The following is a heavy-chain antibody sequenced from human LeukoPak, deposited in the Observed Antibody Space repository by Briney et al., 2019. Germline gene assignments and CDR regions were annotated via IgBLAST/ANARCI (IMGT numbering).Heavy chain of an antibody. D-gene: IGHD3-9*01. Sequence: PGGSLRLSCAASGFTFSDYYMSWIRQAPGKGLEWVSYISSSGSTIYYADSVKGRFTISRDNAKNSLYLQMNSLRAEDTAVYYCASLTGYSIDAFDIWGQGTMVTVSS. CDR3: ASLTGYSIDAFDI. CDR2: ISSSGSTI. V-gene: IGHV3-11*01. CDR1: GFTFSDYY. J-gene: IGHJ3*02.